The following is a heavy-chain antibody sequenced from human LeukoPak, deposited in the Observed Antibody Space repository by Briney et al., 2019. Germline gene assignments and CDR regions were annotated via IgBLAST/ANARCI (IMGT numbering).Heavy chain of an antibody. V-gene: IGHV4-61*02. CDR3: ARELAGYGKLDY. J-gene: IGHJ4*02. Sequence: SQTLSLTCTVSDGSISSGSYFWSWIRQPAGKGLEWIGRIYTSGSTNYNPSLKSRVTISPDTSKNQSSLKLSSVTAADTAVYYCARELAGYGKLDYWGQGILVTVSS. CDR2: IYTSGST. CDR1: DGSISSGSYF. D-gene: IGHD5-12*01.